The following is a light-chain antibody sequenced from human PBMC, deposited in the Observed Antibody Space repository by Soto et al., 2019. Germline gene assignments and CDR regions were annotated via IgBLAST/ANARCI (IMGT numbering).Light chain of an antibody. CDR1: QSLSSSY. CDR2: GAS. CDR3: QQYVISPLT. Sequence: EIVLTQSPGTLSLSPGERATLSCRASQSLSSSYLAWHQQKPGQAPRLLIYGASSRATGIPDRFSGSGSGTDFTLTISRLEPEDFAVYYCQQYVISPLTFGGGTKVDIK. J-gene: IGKJ4*01. V-gene: IGKV3-20*01.